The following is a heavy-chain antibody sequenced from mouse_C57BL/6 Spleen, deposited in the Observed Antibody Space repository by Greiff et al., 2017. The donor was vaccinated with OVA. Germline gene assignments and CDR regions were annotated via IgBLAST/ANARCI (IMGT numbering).Heavy chain of an antibody. V-gene: IGHV1-80*01. J-gene: IGHJ4*01. CDR3: ARGITTYYARGG. Sequence: VMLVESGAELVKPGASVKLSCKASGYAFSSYWMNWVQQRPGKGLAWIGQIYPGDGDTNYNGKFKGKATLTADKSSSTAYMQLSSMSSEDAAVYFCARGITTYYARGGWGQGTSVTVSS. CDR1: GYAFSSYW. D-gene: IGHD2-4*01. CDR2: IYPGDGDT.